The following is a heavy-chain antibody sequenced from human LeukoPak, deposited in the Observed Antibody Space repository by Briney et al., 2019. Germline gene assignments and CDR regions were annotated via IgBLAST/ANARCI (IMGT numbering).Heavy chain of an antibody. J-gene: IGHJ4*02. CDR3: ARREDYGSGIAFDY. CDR2: IYHSGST. V-gene: IGHV4-38-2*02. D-gene: IGHD3-10*01. Sequence: PSETLSLTCTVSGYSISSGYYWGWIRQPPGKGLEWIGSIYHSGSTYYNPSLKSRVTISVDTSKNQFSLKLSSVTAADTAVYYCARREDYGSGIAFDYWGQGTLVTVSS. CDR1: GYSISSGYY.